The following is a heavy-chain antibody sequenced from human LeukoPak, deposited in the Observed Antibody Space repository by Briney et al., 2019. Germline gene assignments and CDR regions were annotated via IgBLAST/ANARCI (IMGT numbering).Heavy chain of an antibody. CDR3: ARDRYSSRIKTPYWYFDL. CDR1: GGSISSYY. V-gene: IGHV4-59*01. Sequence: KPSETLSLTCTVSGGSISSYYWSWIRQPPGKGLEWIGYIYYSGSTNYNPSLKSRVTISVDTSKNQFSLKLSSVTAADTAVYYCARDRYSSRIKTPYWYFDLWGRGTLVTVSS. D-gene: IGHD6-13*01. CDR2: IYYSGST. J-gene: IGHJ2*01.